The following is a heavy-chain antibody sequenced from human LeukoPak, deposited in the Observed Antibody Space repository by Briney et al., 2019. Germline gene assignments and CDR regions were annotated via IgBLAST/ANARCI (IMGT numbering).Heavy chain of an antibody. CDR1: GGTFSSYA. D-gene: IGHD1-26*01. Sequence: SVNVSCKASGGTFSSYAISWVRQAPGQGLEWMGGIIPIFGTANYAQKFQGRVTITADESTSTAYMELSSLRSEDTAVYYCARDSGKWELSFDYWGQGTLVTVSS. J-gene: IGHJ4*02. CDR3: ARDSGKWELSFDY. CDR2: IIPIFGTA. V-gene: IGHV1-69*13.